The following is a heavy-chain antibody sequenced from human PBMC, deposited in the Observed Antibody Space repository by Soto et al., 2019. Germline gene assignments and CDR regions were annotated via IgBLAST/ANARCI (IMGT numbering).Heavy chain of an antibody. Sequence: PGGSLRLSCAASGFTVSNNYMSWVRQAPGKGLEWLSVFYSGGGTYYADSVKGRFTISRHTSKNTLYLQMNSLRVEDTVVYYCGSSLLWFGELSSWGQGTLVTVSS. CDR3: GSSLLWFGELSS. V-gene: IGHV3-53*04. CDR2: FYSGGGT. D-gene: IGHD3-10*01. J-gene: IGHJ4*02. CDR1: GFTVSNNY.